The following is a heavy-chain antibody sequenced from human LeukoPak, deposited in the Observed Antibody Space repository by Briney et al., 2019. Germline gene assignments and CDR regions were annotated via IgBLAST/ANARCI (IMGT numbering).Heavy chain of an antibody. J-gene: IGHJ4*02. CDR1: GFMFSDYS. CDR2: ISGSDSK. Sequence: PGGSLRFSCVASGFMFSDYSIGWFRQAPGKGLEWISDISGSDSKYDADSVKGRFTISRDNAKGSVFLQMNSLRVEDTGIYYCARDRLADEGLQLYDFWGARDLGTVSS. V-gene: IGHV3-69-1*02. CDR3: ARDRLADEGLQLYDF. D-gene: IGHD2-8*01.